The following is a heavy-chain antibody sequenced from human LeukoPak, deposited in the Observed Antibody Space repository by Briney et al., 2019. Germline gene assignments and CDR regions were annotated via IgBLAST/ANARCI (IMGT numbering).Heavy chain of an antibody. CDR2: IDPSDSYT. D-gene: IGHD6-19*01. V-gene: IGHV5-10-1*01. Sequence: NHGESLKISCKGSGFSFTSYWISLVRQLPGKGLEWMGRIDPSDSYTNYSPSFQGHVTISADKSISTAYLQWSSLKASDTAMYYCARTYSSGWSFDYWGQGTLVTVSS. J-gene: IGHJ4*02. CDR1: GFSFTSYW. CDR3: ARTYSSGWSFDY.